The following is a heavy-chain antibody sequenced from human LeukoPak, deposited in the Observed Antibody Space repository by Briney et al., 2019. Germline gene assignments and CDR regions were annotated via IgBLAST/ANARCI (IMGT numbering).Heavy chain of an antibody. CDR1: GFTFSSYA. J-gene: IGHJ3*02. CDR3: AKTYYYGSGSYSDAFDI. Sequence: GGSLRLSCAASGFTFSSYAMSWVRQAPGKGLEWVSAISGSGGSTYYADSVKGRFTISRDNSKNTLYLQMNSLRAEDTAVYYCAKTYYYGSGSYSDAFDIWGQGTMVTVSS. CDR2: ISGSGGST. V-gene: IGHV3-23*01. D-gene: IGHD3-10*01.